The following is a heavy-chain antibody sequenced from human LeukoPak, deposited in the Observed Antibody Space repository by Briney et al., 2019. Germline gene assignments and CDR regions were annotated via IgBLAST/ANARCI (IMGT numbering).Heavy chain of an antibody. CDR1: GGSFSGYY. D-gene: IGHD4-11*01. Sequence: PSETLSLTCAVYGGSFSGYYWSWIRQPPGKGLEWIGEINHSGSTNYNPSLKSRVTISVDTSKSQFSLKLSSVTAADTAVYYCARPRLADYSNYYLYYYYMDVWGKGTTVTVSS. V-gene: IGHV4-34*01. J-gene: IGHJ6*03. CDR2: INHSGST. CDR3: ARPRLADYSNYYLYYYYMDV.